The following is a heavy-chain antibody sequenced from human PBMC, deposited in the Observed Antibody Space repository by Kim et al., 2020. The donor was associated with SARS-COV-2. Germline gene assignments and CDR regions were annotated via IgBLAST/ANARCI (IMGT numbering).Heavy chain of an antibody. D-gene: IGHD3-9*01. J-gene: IGHJ4*02. V-gene: IGHV3-15*01. CDR3: TTYFDWLLPFEY. Sequence: DSAAAVKGRFTISRDDSKDTLYLQMNSLKTEDTAVYYCTTYFDWLLPFEYWGQGTLVTVSS.